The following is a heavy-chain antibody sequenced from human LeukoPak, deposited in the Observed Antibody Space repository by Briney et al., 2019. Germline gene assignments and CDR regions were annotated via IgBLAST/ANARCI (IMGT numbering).Heavy chain of an antibody. J-gene: IGHJ1*01. V-gene: IGHV3-23*01. Sequence: GGSLLLSCAASGFTFGSYGMSWVRQAPGKGLEWVSFITPNADRTSYADSVEGRFTISRDNPRNTLYMQMNSLRDEDTAVYYCAIMHGYYDGSGYWVQWGQGTLVTVSS. D-gene: IGHD3-22*01. CDR1: GFTFGSYG. CDR3: AIMHGYYDGSGYWVQ. CDR2: ITPNADRT.